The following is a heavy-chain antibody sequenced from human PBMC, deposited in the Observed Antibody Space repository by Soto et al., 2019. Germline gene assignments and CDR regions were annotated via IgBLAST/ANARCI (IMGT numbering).Heavy chain of an antibody. CDR2: IYHSGST. D-gene: IGHD4-17*01. Sequence: QLQLQESGSGLVKPSQTLSLTCAVSGGSISSGGYSWSWIRQPPGKGLEWIGYIYHSGSTYYNPSLTSRVTISATRSQTQFSLTLSSVTAAATAXXYCARTYGLYVAEYWGQGTLVSVSS. CDR1: GGSISSGGYS. V-gene: IGHV4-30-2*01. CDR3: ARTYGLYVAEY. J-gene: IGHJ4*02.